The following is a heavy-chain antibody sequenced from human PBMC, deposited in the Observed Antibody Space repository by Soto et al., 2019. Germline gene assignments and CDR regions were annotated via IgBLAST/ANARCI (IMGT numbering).Heavy chain of an antibody. D-gene: IGHD3-9*01. CDR1: GYTFTSYG. CDR3: AREFDSLYDILTGYRRSSYYYYGMDV. V-gene: IGHV1-18*01. Sequence: QVQLVQSGAEVKKPGASVKVSCKASGYTFTSYGISWVRQAPGQGLEWMGWISAYNGNTNYAQKLQGRVTMTTDTSTSTAYMELRRLRSDDTAVYYCAREFDSLYDILTGYRRSSYYYYGMDVWGQGTTVTVSS. CDR2: ISAYNGNT. J-gene: IGHJ6*02.